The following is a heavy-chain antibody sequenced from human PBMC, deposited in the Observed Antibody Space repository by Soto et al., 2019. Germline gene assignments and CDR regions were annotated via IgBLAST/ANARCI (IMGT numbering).Heavy chain of an antibody. J-gene: IGHJ6*02. V-gene: IGHV5-51*01. CDR3: ARQGMAAAGTDPNHYYYGMDV. CDR1: GYSFTSYW. D-gene: IGHD6-13*01. Sequence: RGESLKISCKGSGYSFTSYWIGWVRQMPGKGLEWMGIIYPGDSDTRYSPSFQGQVTLSADKSISTAYLQWSSLKASDTAMYYCARQGMAAAGTDPNHYYYGMDVWGQGTTVTVSS. CDR2: IYPGDSDT.